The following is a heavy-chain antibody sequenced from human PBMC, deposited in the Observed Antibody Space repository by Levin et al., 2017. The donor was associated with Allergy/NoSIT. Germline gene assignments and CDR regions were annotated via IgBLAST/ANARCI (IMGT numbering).Heavy chain of an antibody. J-gene: IGHJ4*02. Sequence: SSETLSLTCTVSGGSISSGGYSWSWLRQPPGKGPEWIGYIYHSGSTYYNPSLKSRVSMSVDRSKNQFSLKVTSVTAADTAMYYCARGGRLGESSYDYWGQGALVTVSS. CDR3: ARGGRLGESSYDY. D-gene: IGHD3-16*02. V-gene: IGHV4-30-2*01. CDR2: IYHSGST. CDR1: GGSISSGGYS.